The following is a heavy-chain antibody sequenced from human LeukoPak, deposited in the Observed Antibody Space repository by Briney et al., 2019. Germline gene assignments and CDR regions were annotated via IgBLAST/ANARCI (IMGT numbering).Heavy chain of an antibody. Sequence: PGGSLRLSCAASGFTFSSYSMNWVRQAPGKGLEWVSSISSSSSNIYYADSVKGRFTISRDNAKNSLYLQMNSLRAEDTAVYYCARLAAAGTTGFDYWGQGTLVTVSS. CDR3: ARLAAAGTTGFDY. CDR2: ISSSSSNI. CDR1: GFTFSSYS. J-gene: IGHJ4*02. V-gene: IGHV3-21*01. D-gene: IGHD6-13*01.